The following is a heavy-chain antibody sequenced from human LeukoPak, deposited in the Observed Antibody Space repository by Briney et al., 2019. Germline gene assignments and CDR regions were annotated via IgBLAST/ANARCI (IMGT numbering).Heavy chain of an antibody. V-gene: IGHV1-8*01. D-gene: IGHD4-17*01. J-gene: IGHJ4*02. CDR1: GYSFTSYD. Sequence: GASVKVSCKASGYSFTSYDINWMRQAPGQGLEWMGWMGARRGWTGSAQRFQGRISMTRDTSISTAYMQLSSLTSGDTAVYYCVRGWISGDVSEYYFENWGQGTLITVSS. CDR2: MGARRGWT. CDR3: VRGWISGDVSEYYFEN.